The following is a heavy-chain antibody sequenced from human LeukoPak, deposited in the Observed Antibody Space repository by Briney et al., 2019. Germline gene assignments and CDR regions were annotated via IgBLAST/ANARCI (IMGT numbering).Heavy chain of an antibody. CDR2: ISSSGSTK. Sequence: GGSLRLSCAASGFTFSDYYMSWIRQAPGKGLEWVSYISSSGSTKYYADSVKGRFTISRDNAKNSLYLQMNSLRAEDTAVYYCARDDRWLQFNNWGQGTLVTVSS. CDR3: ARDDRWLQFNN. CDR1: GFTFSDYY. V-gene: IGHV3-11*04. J-gene: IGHJ4*02. D-gene: IGHD5-24*01.